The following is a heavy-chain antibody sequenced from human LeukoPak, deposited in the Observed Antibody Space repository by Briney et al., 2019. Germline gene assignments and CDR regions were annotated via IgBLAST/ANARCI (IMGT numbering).Heavy chain of an antibody. CDR2: ISGSGGST. CDR1: GFTFSSYA. D-gene: IGHD1-26*01. CDR3: AKAGSYLFQNWFDP. V-gene: IGHV3-23*01. J-gene: IGHJ5*02. Sequence: PGGSLRLSCSASGFTFSSYAMSWVRQAPGKGLEWVSAISGSGGSTYYADSVKGRFTISRDNSKNTLYLQMNSLRAEDTAVYYCAKAGSYLFQNWFDPWGQGTLVTVSS.